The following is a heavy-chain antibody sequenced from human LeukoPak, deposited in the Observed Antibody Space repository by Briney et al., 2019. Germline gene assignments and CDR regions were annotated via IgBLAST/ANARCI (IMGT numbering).Heavy chain of an antibody. Sequence: GGSLRLSCAASGFTFSSYAMSWVRQAPGKGLEWVSAISGSGGSTYYADSVKGRFTISRDNSKNTLYLQMNSLRAEDTAVYYCAKDSPGYDFWSGAHTGNGAFDIWGQGTMVTVSS. CDR2: ISGSGGST. CDR3: AKDSPGYDFWSGAHTGNGAFDI. V-gene: IGHV3-23*01. D-gene: IGHD3-3*01. CDR1: GFTFSSYA. J-gene: IGHJ3*02.